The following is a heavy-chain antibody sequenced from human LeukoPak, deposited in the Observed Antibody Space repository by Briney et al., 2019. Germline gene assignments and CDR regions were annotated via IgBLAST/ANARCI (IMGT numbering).Heavy chain of an antibody. J-gene: IGHJ5*02. CDR3: AAVVPAAIGWFDP. V-gene: IGHV4-34*01. CDR2: INHSGST. CDR1: GGSFSGYY. D-gene: IGHD2-2*01. Sequence: KPSETLSLTCAVYGGSFSGYYWSWIRQPPGKGLEWIGEINHSGSTNYNPSLKSRVTISVDTSKNQFSLKLSSVTAADTAVYYCAAVVPAAIGWFDPWGQGTLVTVSS.